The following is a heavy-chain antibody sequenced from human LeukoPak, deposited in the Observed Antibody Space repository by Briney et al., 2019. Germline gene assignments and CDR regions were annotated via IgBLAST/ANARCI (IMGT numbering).Heavy chain of an antibody. J-gene: IGHJ4*02. D-gene: IGHD4-23*01. V-gene: IGHV3-23*01. Sequence: PGGSLTLSCAAPGFPFSRYAMNWVRQPPGKGLELVSASGTSGDAYYGDSVKGRFIICRGNSKNTVYLQMSSLRGEDTAVYYCPQKTPGKPPTSYSGQGIPVTVSS. CDR1: GFPFSRYA. CDR3: PQKTPGKPPTSY. CDR2: SGTSGDA.